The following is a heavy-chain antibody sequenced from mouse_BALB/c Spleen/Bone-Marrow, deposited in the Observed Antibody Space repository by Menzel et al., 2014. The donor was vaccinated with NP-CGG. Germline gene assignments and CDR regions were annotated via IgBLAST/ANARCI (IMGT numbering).Heavy chain of an antibody. V-gene: IGHV1-87*01. J-gene: IGHJ2*01. CDR2: IYPGDGDT. CDR1: GYSFTSYW. CDR3: ASYYDYDGRGY. Sequence: QVQLQQSGTVLARPGASVKMSCKASGYSFTSYWMHWVKQRPGQGLEWIGAIYPGDGDTRYTQKFKGKATLTADKSSSTAYMQLSSLASEDSAVYYCASYYDYDGRGYWGQGTTLTVSS. D-gene: IGHD2-4*01.